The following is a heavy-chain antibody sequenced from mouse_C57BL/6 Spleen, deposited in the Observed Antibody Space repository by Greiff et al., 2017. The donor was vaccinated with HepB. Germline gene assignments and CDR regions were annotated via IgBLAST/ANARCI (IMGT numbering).Heavy chain of an antibody. CDR2: IRSKSNNYAT. CDR1: GFSFNTYA. CDR3: VRQGGGYYPMDY. V-gene: IGHV10-1*01. D-gene: IGHD1-1*02. Sequence: EVQVVESGGGLVQPKGSLKLSCAASGFSFNTYAMNWVRQAPGKGLEWVARIRSKSNNYATYYADSVKDRFTISRDDSESMLYLQMNNLKTEDTAMYYCVRQGGGYYPMDYWGQGTSVTVSS. J-gene: IGHJ4*01.